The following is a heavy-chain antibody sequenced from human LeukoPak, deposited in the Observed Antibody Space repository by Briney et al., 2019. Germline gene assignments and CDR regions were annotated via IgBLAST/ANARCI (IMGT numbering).Heavy chain of an antibody. CDR1: GYTFTGYY. V-gene: IGHV1-2*02. J-gene: IGHJ5*02. CDR2: INPNSGGT. Sequence: VASVKVSCKASGYTFTGYYMHWVRQAPGQGLEWMGWINPNSGGTNYAQKFQGRVTMTRDTSISTAYVELSRLRSEDTAVYYCARDPEVAVAGLTGENWFDPWGQGTLVTVSS. D-gene: IGHD6-19*01. CDR3: ARDPEVAVAGLTGENWFDP.